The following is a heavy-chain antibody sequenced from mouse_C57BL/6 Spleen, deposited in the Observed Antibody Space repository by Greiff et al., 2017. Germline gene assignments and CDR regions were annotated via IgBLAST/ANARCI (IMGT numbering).Heavy chain of an antibody. CDR2: INPNNGGT. V-gene: IGHV1-26*01. CDR3: ARWRYTTVVAYFDY. D-gene: IGHD1-1*01. J-gene: IGHJ2*01. CDR1: GYTFTDYY. Sequence: VQLQQSGPELVKPGASVKISCKASGYTFTDYYMNWVKQSHGKSLEWIGDINPNNGGTSYNQKFKGKATLTVDKSSSTAYMELRSLTSEDSAVYYCARWRYTTVVAYFDYWGQGTTLTVSS.